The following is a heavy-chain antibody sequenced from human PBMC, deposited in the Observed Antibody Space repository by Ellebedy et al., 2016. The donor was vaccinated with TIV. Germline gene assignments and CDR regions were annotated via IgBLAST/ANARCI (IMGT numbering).Heavy chain of an antibody. Sequence: PGGSLRLSCEASGVTFSSYAMSWVRQAPGKGLEWVSGISGSGANTYYPDSVKGRFTISRDNSKNKLYLRMNSLRAEDTAIYYCAKGPSSSRWKDQFDHWGHGTLVSVTS. V-gene: IGHV3-23*01. J-gene: IGHJ4*01. CDR2: ISGSGANT. CDR1: GVTFSSYA. CDR3: AKGPSSSRWKDQFDH. D-gene: IGHD6-13*01.